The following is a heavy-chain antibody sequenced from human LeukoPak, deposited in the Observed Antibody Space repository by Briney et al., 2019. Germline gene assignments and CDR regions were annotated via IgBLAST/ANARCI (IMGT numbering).Heavy chain of an antibody. Sequence: PGGSLRLSCAASGFTFSSYAMHWVRQAPGKGLEWVAVISYDGSNKYYADSVKGRFTISRDNSKNTLYLQMNSLRAEDTAVYYCARGLAAYCSSTSCRYYYYYGMDVWGQGTTVTVSS. CDR1: GFTFSSYA. CDR2: ISYDGSNK. D-gene: IGHD2-2*01. V-gene: IGHV3-30-3*01. J-gene: IGHJ6*02. CDR3: ARGLAAYCSSTSCRYYYYYGMDV.